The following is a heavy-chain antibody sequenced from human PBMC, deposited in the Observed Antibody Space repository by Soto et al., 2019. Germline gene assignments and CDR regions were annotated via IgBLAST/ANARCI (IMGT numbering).Heavy chain of an antibody. J-gene: IGHJ4*02. Sequence: GGSLRLSCVASGFTFRTYGMHWVRQAPGKGLEWVALISYDKSNAYYADSVKGRFTISRDNSKNTLFLEMNSLRPEDTAVYYCAKDLYCGNSGPSDYWGQGTLVTV. CDR3: AKDLYCGNSGPSDY. CDR1: GFTFRTYG. CDR2: ISYDKSNA. V-gene: IGHV3-30*18. D-gene: IGHD7-27*01.